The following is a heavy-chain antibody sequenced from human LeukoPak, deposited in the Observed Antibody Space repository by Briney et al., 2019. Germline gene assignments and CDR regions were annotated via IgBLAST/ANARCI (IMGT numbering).Heavy chain of an antibody. D-gene: IGHD6-19*01. CDR3: ARHITVSYDAFDL. CDR1: GGSISSYY. CDR2: VFYEGGT. Sequence: SSETLSLTCTVSGGSISSYYWSWIRQPPGKGLEWVGYVFYEGGTLYNPSLKSRVTISVDTSKTQFSLKLTSVTAAGTAVYYCARHITVSYDAFDLWGRGTMVTVSS. V-gene: IGHV4-59*08. J-gene: IGHJ3*01.